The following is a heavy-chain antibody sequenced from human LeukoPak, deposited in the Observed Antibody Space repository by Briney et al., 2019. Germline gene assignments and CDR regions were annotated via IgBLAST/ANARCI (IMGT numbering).Heavy chain of an antibody. D-gene: IGHD2-2*01. Sequence: DPGGSLRLSCAASGFTFSSYAMSWVRQAPGKGLEWVSAISGSGGSTYYADSVKGRFTISRDNSKNTLYLRMNSLRAEDTAVYYCARRYCSSTSCPPRGGNWFDPWGQGTLVTVSS. J-gene: IGHJ5*02. CDR3: ARRYCSSTSCPPRGGNWFDP. CDR2: ISGSGGST. V-gene: IGHV3-23*01. CDR1: GFTFSSYA.